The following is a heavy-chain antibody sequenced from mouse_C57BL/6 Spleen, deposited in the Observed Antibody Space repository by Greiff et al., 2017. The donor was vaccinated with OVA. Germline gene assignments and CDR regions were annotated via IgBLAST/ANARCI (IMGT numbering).Heavy chain of an antibody. CDR1: DYAFSSSW. J-gene: IGHJ1*03. D-gene: IGHD1-1*01. V-gene: IGHV1-82*01. Sequence: QVQLQQSGPELVKPGASVKISCKASDYAFSSSWMNWVKQRPGKGLEWIGRIYPGDGDTNYNGKFKGKATLTADKSSSTAYMQLSSLTSEDSAVYFCARSYYGSSYDWYFDVWGTGTTVTVSS. CDR3: ARSYYGSSYDWYFDV. CDR2: IYPGDGDT.